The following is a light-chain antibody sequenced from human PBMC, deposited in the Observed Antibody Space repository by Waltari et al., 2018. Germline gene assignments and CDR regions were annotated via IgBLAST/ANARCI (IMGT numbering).Light chain of an antibody. J-gene: IGLJ3*02. Sequence: QLVLTQSPSPSASLGASVKLTCTLSSGHSSTPTAWPTQQPGKGPRYLMQVNSDGSHRKGDEIPDRFSGSSSGAERYLTISSLQSEDEADYYCETGGHGTWVFGGGTKLTVL. CDR3: ETGGHGTWV. CDR2: VNSDGSH. V-gene: IGLV4-69*01. CDR1: SGHSSTP.